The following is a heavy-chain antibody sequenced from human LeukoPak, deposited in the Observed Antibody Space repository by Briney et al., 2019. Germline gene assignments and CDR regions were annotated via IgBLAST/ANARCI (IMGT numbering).Heavy chain of an antibody. Sequence: PSHTLSLTCTVSGGSISIGDYYWTWIRQHPGRVLEWIGYIYYNGNTYYNRAVTSRLTISLGKSKNEFSLKPSYVPADDTAVYYCARGGIAPAGPFDYWGQGTLVTVSS. CDR2: IYYNGNT. J-gene: IGHJ4*02. V-gene: IGHV4-31*03. D-gene: IGHD6-13*01. CDR1: GGSISIGDYY. CDR3: ARGGIAPAGPFDY.